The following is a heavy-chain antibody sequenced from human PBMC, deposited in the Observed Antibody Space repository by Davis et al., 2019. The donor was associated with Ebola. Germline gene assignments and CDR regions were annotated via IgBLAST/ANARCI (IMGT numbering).Heavy chain of an antibody. J-gene: IGHJ2*01. CDR3: ARSQRGGSYPGRWYYDL. V-gene: IGHV1-8*01. CDR1: GYTFTSYD. Sequence: ASVKVSCKASGYTFTSYDINWVRQATGQGLEWMGWMNPNSGNTGYAQKFQGRVTMTRNTSISTAYMELSSLRSEDTAVYYCARSQRGGSYPGRWYYDLWGRGTLVTVSS. CDR2: MNPNSGNT. D-gene: IGHD1-26*01.